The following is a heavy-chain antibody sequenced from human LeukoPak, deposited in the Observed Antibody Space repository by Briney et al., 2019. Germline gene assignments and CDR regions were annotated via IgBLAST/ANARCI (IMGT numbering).Heavy chain of an antibody. CDR1: GYTFTIYD. D-gene: IGHD6-13*01. CDR2: MNTNSGNT. V-gene: IGHV1-8*01. CDR3: ARILRSSWYDGYYFDY. Sequence: ASMKLCCNASGYTFTIYDNNRVRQATGQGLEWMGLMNTNSGNTDYAQKFQGRVTMTSNSAISTAYMELSSLRSEDKAVYYCARILRSSWYDGYYFDYWGQGTLVTVSS. J-gene: IGHJ4*02.